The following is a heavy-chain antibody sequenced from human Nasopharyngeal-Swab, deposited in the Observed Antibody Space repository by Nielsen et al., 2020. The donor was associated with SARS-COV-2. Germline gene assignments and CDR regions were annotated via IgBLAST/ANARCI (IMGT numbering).Heavy chain of an antibody. J-gene: IGHJ4*02. CDR2: IYYSGST. CDR3: ARRAGSWSGYYTDY. CDR1: GCSISSSSYY. D-gene: IGHD3-3*01. V-gene: IGHV4-39*01. Sequence: SETLSLTCTVSGCSISSSSYYWGRIPQPPGKGLEWIGSIYYSGSTYYNPSLNSRVTISVDTSKNQFSLKLSSVTAADTAVYYCARRAGSWSGYYTDYWGQGTLVTVSS.